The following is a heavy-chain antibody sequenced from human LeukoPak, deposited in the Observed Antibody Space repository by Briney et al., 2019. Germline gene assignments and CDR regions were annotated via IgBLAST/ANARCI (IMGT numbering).Heavy chain of an antibody. CDR1: NGSFSGYY. CDR3: ARGGDRSFDY. V-gene: IGHV4-34*01. Sequence: PSETLSLTCTVYNGSFSGYYWSWIRQPPGTGLEWIGEISHSGYTNLNPSLKSRLTISLDTSKNHFSLRLTSLTAADTAVYYCARGGDRSFDYWGQGTLVTVSS. J-gene: IGHJ4*02. D-gene: IGHD3-10*01. CDR2: ISHSGYT.